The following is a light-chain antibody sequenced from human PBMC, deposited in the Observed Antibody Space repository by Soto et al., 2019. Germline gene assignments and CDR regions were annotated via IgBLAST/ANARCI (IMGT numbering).Light chain of an antibody. V-gene: IGKV1-27*01. CDR2: SAS. CDR3: QKYNSVPVT. CDR1: QDIRNY. J-gene: IGKJ5*01. Sequence: IQMTQSPSSMSASVGDRVTITCRASQDIRNYLAWYQQRPGTVPKLLIYSASTLQSGVPSRFSGSGSGTDFTLTISSLQPKDVATYYCQKYNSVPVTFGQGTRLEIK.